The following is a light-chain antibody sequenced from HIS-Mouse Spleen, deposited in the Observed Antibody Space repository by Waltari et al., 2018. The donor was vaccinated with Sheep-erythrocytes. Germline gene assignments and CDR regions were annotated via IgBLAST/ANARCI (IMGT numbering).Light chain of an antibody. V-gene: IGKV1-39*01. Sequence: DIQMTQSPSSLSASVVDRVTITCRASQSIRSYLNWYQQKPEKAAKLLIYAASSLQRGVPSRFSGSRSGTDFTLTISSLQPEDFATYYCQQSYSTPPLTFGGGTKVEIK. J-gene: IGKJ4*01. CDR2: AAS. CDR3: QQSYSTPPLT. CDR1: QSIRSY.